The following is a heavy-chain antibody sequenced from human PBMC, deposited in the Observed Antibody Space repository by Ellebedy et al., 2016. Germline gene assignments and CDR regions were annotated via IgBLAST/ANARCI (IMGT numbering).Heavy chain of an antibody. CDR3: ARDIDTTSHYSRFDP. CDR1: GFILSNYW. V-gene: IGHV3-33*08. J-gene: IGHJ5*02. CDR2: LWADGNKK. D-gene: IGHD3-9*01. Sequence: GESLKISCAASGFILSNYWMSWVRQAPGKGLGWVAVLWADGNKKNYADSLKGRFTVSRDDSRNTVYLQMNSLRAEDTAVYYCARDIDTTSHYSRFDPWGQGTLVTVSS.